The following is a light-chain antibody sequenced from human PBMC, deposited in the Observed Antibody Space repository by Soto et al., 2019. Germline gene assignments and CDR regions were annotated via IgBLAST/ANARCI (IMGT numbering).Light chain of an antibody. Sequence: IVLTQSPDTLSVSPGERVTLSCWATQSVSTNLAWYQQKPGQAPRLLIYGASTRATGLPARFSGSGSGTEFTLTISSLQSEDFAVYYCQQYDIWPPTFGQGTKVDSK. CDR1: QSVSTN. J-gene: IGKJ1*01. V-gene: IGKV3-15*01. CDR3: QQYDIWPPT. CDR2: GAS.